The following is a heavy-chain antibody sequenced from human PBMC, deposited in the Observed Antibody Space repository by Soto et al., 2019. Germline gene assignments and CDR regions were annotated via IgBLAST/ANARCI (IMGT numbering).Heavy chain of an antibody. CDR1: GFTFSSYT. D-gene: IGHD5-18*01. CDR2: ISSISTTI. Sequence: GGSLRLSCAASGFTFSSYTMNWVRQAPGKGLEWISYISSISTTIYYADSVKGRFTISRDNAKNSLYLQMNSLRDEDTAVYFCARDDRYNYGVWGQGTTVTVSS. CDR3: ARDDRYNYGV. J-gene: IGHJ6*02. V-gene: IGHV3-48*02.